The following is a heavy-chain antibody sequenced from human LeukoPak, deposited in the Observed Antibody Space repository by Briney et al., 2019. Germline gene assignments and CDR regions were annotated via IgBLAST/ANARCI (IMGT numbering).Heavy chain of an antibody. CDR3: AKEDSYGLRSHFDY. D-gene: IGHD5-18*01. V-gene: IGHV3-74*01. CDR2: ITNDGSST. CDR1: GLTFSSHW. Sequence: PGGSLRLSCAASGLTFSSHWMHWVRQAPGKGLVWVSRITNDGSSTTYADSVKGRFTISRDNSKNTLYLQMNSLRAEDTAVYYCAKEDSYGLRSHFDYWGQGTLVTVSS. J-gene: IGHJ4*02.